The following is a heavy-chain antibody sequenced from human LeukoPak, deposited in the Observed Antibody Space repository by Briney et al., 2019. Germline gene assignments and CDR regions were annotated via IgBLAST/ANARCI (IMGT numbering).Heavy chain of an antibody. CDR2: ISYDGSNK. CDR1: GFNFSSYA. J-gene: IGHJ4*02. Sequence: GGSLRLSCAASGFNFSSYAMHWVRQAPGKGLEWVAVISYDGSNKYYADSVKGRFTISRDNSKNTLYLQMNSLRAEDTAVYYCARAKRTYYDSSGYRPKFDYWGQGTLVTVSS. D-gene: IGHD3-22*01. V-gene: IGHV3-30-3*01. CDR3: ARAKRTYYDSSGYRPKFDY.